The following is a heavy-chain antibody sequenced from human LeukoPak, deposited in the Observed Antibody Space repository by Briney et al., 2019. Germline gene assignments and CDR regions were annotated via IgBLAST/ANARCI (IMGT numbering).Heavy chain of an antibody. D-gene: IGHD3-10*02. CDR1: GFTFSSYS. V-gene: IGHV3-21*01. CDR3: AELGITMIGGV. Sequence: GGSLRLSCAASGFTFSSYSMNWVRQAPGKGLEWVSSISSGSSYIYYADSVKGRFTISRDSAKNSLYLQMNSLRAEDTAVYYCAELGITMIGGVWGKGTTVTISS. CDR2: ISSGSSYI. J-gene: IGHJ6*04.